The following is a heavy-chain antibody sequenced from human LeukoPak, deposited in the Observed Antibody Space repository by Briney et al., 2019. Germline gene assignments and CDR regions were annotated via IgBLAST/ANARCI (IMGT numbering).Heavy chain of an antibody. D-gene: IGHD5-12*01. CDR1: GYSFTGHF. Sequence: GASAKVSCKASGYSFTGHFIHWLRQAPGQGLEYVGWINPNSGATNSAQKFQGRVIMTGDTSSATVYMTLTALRPADTALYYCATSKYTGYDLPYYGGQGTLVAVSS. CDR3: ATSKYTGYDLPYY. J-gene: IGHJ1*01. V-gene: IGHV1-2*02. CDR2: INPNSGAT.